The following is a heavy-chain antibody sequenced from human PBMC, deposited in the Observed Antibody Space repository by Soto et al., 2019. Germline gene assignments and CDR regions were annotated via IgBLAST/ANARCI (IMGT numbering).Heavy chain of an antibody. CDR2: MSYSGSS. V-gene: IGHV4-59*01. Sequence: SETLSLTCTVSGGSLSTYYWSWIRQPPGKGLEWIVYMSYSGSSNYDPSLKSRVTMSVDTSKNQVSLKLSSVTAADTAVYYCARTRITSTAATFDPWGQGTLVTVSS. D-gene: IGHD1-20*01. CDR1: GGSLSTYY. J-gene: IGHJ5*02. CDR3: ARTRITSTAATFDP.